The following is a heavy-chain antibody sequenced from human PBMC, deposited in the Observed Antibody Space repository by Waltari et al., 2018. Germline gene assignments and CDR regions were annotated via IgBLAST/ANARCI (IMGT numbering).Heavy chain of an antibody. V-gene: IGHV4-34*01. CDR1: GGSFSGYY. CDR3: ARGRVLRFLEWLSLVPALYGMDV. J-gene: IGHJ6*02. D-gene: IGHD3-3*01. CDR2: INHIGRT. Sequence: QVQLQQWGAGLLKPSETLSLTCAVYGGSFSGYYWSWIRQPPGKGLEWIGEINHIGRTNYNPSLKSRVTRSVDTSKNQFSLKLSSVTAADTAVYYCARGRVLRFLEWLSLVPALYGMDVWGQGTTVTVSS.